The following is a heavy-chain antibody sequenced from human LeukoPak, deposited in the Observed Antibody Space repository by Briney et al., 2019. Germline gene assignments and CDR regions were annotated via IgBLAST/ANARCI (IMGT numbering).Heavy chain of an antibody. CDR3: ARGGGIAASGTPH. CDR1: GFTFSSYW. J-gene: IGHJ4*02. CDR2: ISSSGSNI. V-gene: IGHV3-48*01. D-gene: IGHD6-13*01. Sequence: GGSLRLSCAASGFTFSSYWMHWVRQAPGKGLDWVSYISSSGSNIHYADSVKGRFTISRDNVKNSLYLQMNSLRAEDTAVYYCARGGGIAASGTPHWGQGTLVTVSS.